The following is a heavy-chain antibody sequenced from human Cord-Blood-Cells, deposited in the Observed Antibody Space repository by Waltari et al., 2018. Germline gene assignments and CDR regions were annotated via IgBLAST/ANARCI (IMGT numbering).Heavy chain of an antibody. CDR1: GGSISSSSYY. D-gene: IGHD3-3*01. J-gene: IGHJ3*02. Sequence: QLQLQESGPGLVKPSETLSLTCTVSGGSISSSSYYWGWIRQPPGKWLEWIGSIYYSGSTYYNPSLKSRVTISVDTSKNQFSLKLSSVTAADTAVYYCARRYYDFWSGYYTGDAFDIWGQGTMVTVSS. CDR3: ARRYYDFWSGYYTGDAFDI. V-gene: IGHV4-39*01. CDR2: IYYSGST.